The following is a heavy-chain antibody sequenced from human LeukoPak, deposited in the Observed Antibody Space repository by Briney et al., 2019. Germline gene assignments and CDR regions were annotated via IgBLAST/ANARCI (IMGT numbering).Heavy chain of an antibody. D-gene: IGHD6-13*01. V-gene: IGHV3-64*04. CDR2: ISKDGGTQ. CDR3: ARDPYSSSWYHAFDV. J-gene: IGHJ3*01. Sequence: PGGSLRLSCSASGFAFSSYAMYWVRQAPGKGLEYVSAISKDGGTQYPADSVKGRITISRDNSKNTLYLQMNSLRAEDTAVYYCARDPYSSSWYHAFDVWGQGTMVTVSS. CDR1: GFAFSSYA.